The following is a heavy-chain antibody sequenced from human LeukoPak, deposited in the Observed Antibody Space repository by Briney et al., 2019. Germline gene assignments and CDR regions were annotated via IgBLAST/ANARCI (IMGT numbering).Heavy chain of an antibody. D-gene: IGHD6-13*01. CDR3: ARDSAAGYYYYGMDV. CDR2: IYYSGST. V-gene: IGHV4-31*03. J-gene: IGHJ6*02. Sequence: SETLSLTCTVSGGPISSGGYYWSWIRQHPGKGLEWIGYIYYSGSTYYNPSLKSRVTISVDTSKNQFSLKLSSVTAADTAVYYCARDSAAGYYYYGMDVWGQGTTVTVSS. CDR1: GGPISSGGYY.